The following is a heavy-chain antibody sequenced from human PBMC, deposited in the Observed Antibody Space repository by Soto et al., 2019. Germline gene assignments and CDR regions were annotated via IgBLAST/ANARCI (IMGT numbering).Heavy chain of an antibody. Sequence: SETLSLTCAVSGGSVSSGGYSWSWIRQPPGKGLEWIGYIYHSGSTYYNPSLKSRVTISVDRSKNQFSLKLSSVTAADTAVYYCARDVSAAYYYYYGMDVWGQGTTVTVSS. CDR3: ARDVSAAYYYYYGMDV. CDR2: IYHSGST. V-gene: IGHV4-30-2*01. CDR1: GGSVSSGGYS. D-gene: IGHD6-13*01. J-gene: IGHJ6*02.